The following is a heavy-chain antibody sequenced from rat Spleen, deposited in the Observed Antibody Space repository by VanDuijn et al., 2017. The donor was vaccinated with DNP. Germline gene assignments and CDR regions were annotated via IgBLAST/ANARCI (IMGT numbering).Heavy chain of an antibody. V-gene: IGHV5-7*01. Sequence: EVQLVESGGGLVQPGRSLKLSCAVSRITFSDHNMAWVRQAPKQGLEWVATISYDGSDTYYRDSVKGRFTISRDNAKSTLYLQMDSLRSEDTATYYCAGRPPPTRGPFDYWGQGVTVTVSS. CDR2: ISYDGSDT. J-gene: IGHJ2*01. CDR3: AGRPPPTRGPFDY. CDR1: RITFSDHN. D-gene: IGHD1-4*01.